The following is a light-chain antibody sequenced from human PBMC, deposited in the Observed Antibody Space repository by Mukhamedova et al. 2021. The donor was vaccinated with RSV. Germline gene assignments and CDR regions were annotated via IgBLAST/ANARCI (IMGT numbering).Light chain of an antibody. V-gene: IGKV1-39*01. J-gene: IGKJ4*01. CDR3: QESYSTPGT. CDR2: AAT. Sequence: WYQRRVHGSAPKLLIYAATTLQSGVPSRFSGSKSGSGFTLTISSLQPEDFATYYCQESYSTPGTFGGGTKVERK.